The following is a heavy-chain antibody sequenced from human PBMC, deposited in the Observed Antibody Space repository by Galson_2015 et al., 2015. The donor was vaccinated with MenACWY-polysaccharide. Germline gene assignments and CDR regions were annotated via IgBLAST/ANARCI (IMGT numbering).Heavy chain of an antibody. D-gene: IGHD2-2*01. V-gene: IGHV3-21*01. CDR2: ISRSSSYI. CDR3: ARDWGRLGYCSSTSCLDAFDI. CDR1: GFTFSSYS. Sequence: SLRLSCAASGFTFSSYSMNWVRQAPGKGLEWVSSISRSSSYIYYADSVKGRFTISRDNAKNSLYLQMHSLRAEDTAVYYCARDWGRLGYCSSTSCLDAFDIWGQGTMVTVSS. J-gene: IGHJ3*02.